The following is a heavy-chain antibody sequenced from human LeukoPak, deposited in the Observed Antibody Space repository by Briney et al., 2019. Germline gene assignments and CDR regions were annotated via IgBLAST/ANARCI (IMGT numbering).Heavy chain of an antibody. CDR1: GYTFTNYA. CDR3: AARPGMAPAGSDF. CDR2: INTNNGDT. D-gene: IGHD6-13*01. V-gene: IGHV1-3*04. J-gene: IGHJ4*02. Sequence: GASVKVSCKASGYTFTNYAIHWVRQAPGQRPEWMGWINTNNGDTKYSPKLQGRVTITRDTSASTAYMELSSLRSEDTAVYFCAARPGMAPAGSDFWGQGTLVTVSS.